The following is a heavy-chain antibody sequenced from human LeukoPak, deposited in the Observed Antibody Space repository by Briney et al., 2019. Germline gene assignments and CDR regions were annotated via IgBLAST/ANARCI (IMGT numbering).Heavy chain of an antibody. Sequence: SGPTLVKPTQTLTLTWTFSGFSLSTSGVGVGWIRQPPGKALEWLAFIYWNDDEPYSPSLKSRLTITKDTSKNQVVLTMTNMYPVDTATYFCAHTTTVVLGFDYWGQGTLVTVSS. D-gene: IGHD4-11*01. V-gene: IGHV2-5*01. J-gene: IGHJ4*02. CDR2: IYWNDDE. CDR1: GFSLSTSGVG. CDR3: AHTTTVVLGFDY.